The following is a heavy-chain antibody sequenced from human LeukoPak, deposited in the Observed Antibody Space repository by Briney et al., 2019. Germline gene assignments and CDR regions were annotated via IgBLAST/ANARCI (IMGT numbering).Heavy chain of an antibody. J-gene: IGHJ5*02. V-gene: IGHV3-7*01. Sequence: GGSLRLSCEASGFTFNNYWMSWVRQAPGKGPEWVAHIKENGNEQYYADSVKGRFTISRDNVKQSLCLQMNSLRVEDTAVYYCARDHWFDPWGQGTLVTVSS. CDR1: GFTFNNYW. CDR2: IKENGNEQ. CDR3: ARDHWFDP.